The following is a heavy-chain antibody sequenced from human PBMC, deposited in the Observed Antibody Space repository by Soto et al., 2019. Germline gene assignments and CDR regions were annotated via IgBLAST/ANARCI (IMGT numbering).Heavy chain of an antibody. CDR3: AKVEKQLVSAEYFQH. Sequence: GGSLRLSCAASGFTFSSYAMSWVRQAPGKGLEWVSAISGSGGSTYYADSVKGRFTISRDNSKNTLYLQMNSLRAEDTAVYYCAKVEKQLVSAEYFQHWGQGTLVTVSS. CDR1: GFTFSSYA. D-gene: IGHD6-13*01. V-gene: IGHV3-23*01. CDR2: ISGSGGST. J-gene: IGHJ1*01.